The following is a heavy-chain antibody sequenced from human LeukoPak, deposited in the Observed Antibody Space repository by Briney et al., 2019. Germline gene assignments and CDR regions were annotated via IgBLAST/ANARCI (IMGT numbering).Heavy chain of an antibody. V-gene: IGHV3-30*04. CDR1: GFTFSSYA. J-gene: IGHJ4*02. D-gene: IGHD3-10*01. CDR2: ISYDGGNK. Sequence: GGSLRLSCAASGFTFSSYAMHWVRQAPGKGLEWVAVISYDGGNKYYAGSVKGRFTISRDNSKNTLYLQMNSLRAEDTAVYYCARGKGYYHFDYWGQGTLVTVSS. CDR3: ARGKGYYHFDY.